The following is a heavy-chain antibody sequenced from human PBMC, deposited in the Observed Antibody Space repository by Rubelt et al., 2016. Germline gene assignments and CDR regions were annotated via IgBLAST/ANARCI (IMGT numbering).Heavy chain of an antibody. J-gene: IGHJ4*02. CDR3: ARGRFLEWLPPDY. D-gene: IGHD3-3*01. CDR2: IYYSGST. Sequence: QLQLQESGPGLVKPSETLSLTCTVSGGSISSSSYYWGWIRQPPGKGLEWIGSIYYSGSTYYNPSLKSRVTISVATSKTPFSLKLSSVTAADTAVYYCARGRFLEWLPPDYWGQGTLVTVSS. CDR1: GGSISSSSYY. V-gene: IGHV4-39*01.